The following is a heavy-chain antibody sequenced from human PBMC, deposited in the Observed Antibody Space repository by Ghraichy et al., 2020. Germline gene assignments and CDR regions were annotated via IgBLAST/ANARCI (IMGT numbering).Heavy chain of an antibody. V-gene: IGHV3-30*02. CDR2: IRYDGSNK. CDR1: GFTFSSYG. J-gene: IGHJ4*02. D-gene: IGHD6-13*01. Sequence: GGSLRLSCAASGFTFSSYGMHWVRQAPGKGLEWVAFIRYDGSNKYYADSVKGRFTISRDNSKNTLYLQRNSLRAEDTAVYYCANERKGRVAASLVNYWGQGTLVTVSS. CDR3: ANERKGRVAASLVNY.